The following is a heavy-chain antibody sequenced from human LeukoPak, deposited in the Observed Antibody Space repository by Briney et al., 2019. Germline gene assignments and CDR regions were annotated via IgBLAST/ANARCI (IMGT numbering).Heavy chain of an antibody. CDR1: GGSFSGYY. J-gene: IGHJ6*02. CDR3: ARDRYCSGGSCYYGMDV. V-gene: IGHV4-34*01. D-gene: IGHD2-15*01. CDR2: INHSGST. Sequence: PSETLSLTCAVYGGSFSGYYWSWIRQPPGKGLEWIGEINHSGSTNYNPSLKSRVTISVDTSKNQFSLKLSSVTAADTAVYYCARDRYCSGGSCYYGMDVWGQGTTVTVSS.